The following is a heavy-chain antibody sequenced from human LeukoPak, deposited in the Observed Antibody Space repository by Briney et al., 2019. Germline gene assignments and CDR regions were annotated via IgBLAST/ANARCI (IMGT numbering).Heavy chain of an antibody. D-gene: IGHD1-1*01. CDR1: GFTVSDND. V-gene: IGHV3-23*01. Sequence: PGGSLSLSCAASGFTVSDNDMNWVRQAPGKGLDWVSAISGGGEDTYYPNSVKGRFTISRDNSKNTLYLQMNSLGAEDTAIYYCAKPRAMTTGVGRYFDLWGRGTLVTVSS. CDR3: AKPRAMTTGVGRYFDL. J-gene: IGHJ2*01. CDR2: ISGGGEDT.